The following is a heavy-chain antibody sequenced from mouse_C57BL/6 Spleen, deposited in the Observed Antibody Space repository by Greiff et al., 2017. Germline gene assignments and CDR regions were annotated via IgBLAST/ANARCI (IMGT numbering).Heavy chain of an antibody. V-gene: IGHV2-2*01. D-gene: IGHD2-1*01. J-gene: IGHJ3*01. CDR3: ARGAYGKAWFAY. CDR2: IWSGGST. CDR1: GFSLTSYG. Sequence: QVQLQQSGPGLVQPSQSLSITCTVSGFSLTSYGVHWVRQSPGKGLEWLGVIWSGGSTDYNAAFISRLSISKDNSKSQVFFKMNSLQADDTAIYYCARGAYGKAWFAYWGQGTLVTVSA.